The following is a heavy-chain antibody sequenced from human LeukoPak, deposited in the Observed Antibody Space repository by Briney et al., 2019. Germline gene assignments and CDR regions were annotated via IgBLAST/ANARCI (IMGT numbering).Heavy chain of an antibody. CDR3: ARDAAAGTYLYYYGMDV. CDR2: ISSSSSYI. CDR1: GFTFSSYS. J-gene: IGHJ6*02. V-gene: IGHV3-21*01. D-gene: IGHD6-13*01. Sequence: GGYLSLSCAASGFTFSSYSMNWVRQAPGKGLEWVSSISSSSSYIYYADSVKGRFTISRDNAKNSLYLQMNILRAEDTAVYYCARDAAAGTYLYYYGMDVWGQGTTVTVTS.